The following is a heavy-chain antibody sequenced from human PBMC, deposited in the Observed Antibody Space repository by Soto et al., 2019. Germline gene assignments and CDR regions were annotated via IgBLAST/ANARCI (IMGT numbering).Heavy chain of an antibody. J-gene: IGHJ6*02. Sequence: QVQLVQSGAEVKKPGSSVKVSCKASGGTFSSYAISWVRQAPGQGLEWMGGIIPIFGTANYAQKFQGRVTITADESTSTAYMELSSLRSEDTAVYYCASERGYSYGPDYYYYGMDVWGQGTTVTVSS. CDR2: IIPIFGTA. CDR1: GGTFSSYA. V-gene: IGHV1-69*01. D-gene: IGHD5-18*01. CDR3: ASERGYSYGPDYYYYGMDV.